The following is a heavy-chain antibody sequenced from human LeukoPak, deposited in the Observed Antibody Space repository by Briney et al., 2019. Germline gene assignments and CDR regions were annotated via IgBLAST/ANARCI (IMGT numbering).Heavy chain of an antibody. CDR1: GFPFSTYA. CDR3: ARDGGLLPDN. V-gene: IGHV3-74*01. Sequence: GGSLRLSCAASGFPFSTYAMHWVRQPPGQGLVWISRISPDGNSRGYADSVKGRFIISRDSATNTLSLQMNSLTADDTAVYYCARDGGLLPDNWGKGTLVTVSS. CDR2: ISPDGNSR. J-gene: IGHJ4*02. D-gene: IGHD2-21*02.